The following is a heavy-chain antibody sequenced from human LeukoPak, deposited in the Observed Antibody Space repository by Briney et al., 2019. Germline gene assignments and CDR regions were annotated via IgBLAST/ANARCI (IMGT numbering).Heavy chain of an antibody. CDR2: ISGSGGST. Sequence: PGGTLRLSCAAFGFTFSSYAMSWVRQAPGKGLEWVSAISGSGGSTYYADSVKGRFTISRDNSKNTLYLQMNSLRAEDTAVYYCAKGKVVGATTVDYFDYWGQGTLVTVSS. J-gene: IGHJ4*02. CDR1: GFTFSSYA. D-gene: IGHD1-26*01. V-gene: IGHV3-23*01. CDR3: AKGKVVGATTVDYFDY.